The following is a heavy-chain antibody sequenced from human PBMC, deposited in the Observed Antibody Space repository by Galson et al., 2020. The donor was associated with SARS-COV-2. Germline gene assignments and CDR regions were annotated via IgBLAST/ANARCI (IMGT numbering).Heavy chain of an antibody. J-gene: IGHJ4*02. CDR2: LYYSGST. V-gene: IGHV4-59*01. CDR1: GCPISSYY. CDR3: AREQEYGDFFDY. Sequence: ASETLSLTCTVSGCPISSYYWSWIRQPPGKGLEWIGYLYYSGSTNYNPSLKSRVTISVDTSKNQFSLKLSSVTAADTAVYYCAREQEYGDFFDYWGQGTLVTVSS. D-gene: IGHD4-17*01.